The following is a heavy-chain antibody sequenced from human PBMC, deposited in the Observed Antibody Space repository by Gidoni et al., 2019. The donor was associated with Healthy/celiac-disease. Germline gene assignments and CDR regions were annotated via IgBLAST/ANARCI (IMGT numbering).Heavy chain of an antibody. D-gene: IGHD2-2*01. V-gene: IGHV4-39*01. CDR1: GGSISSSSSF. CDR2: IFYSGST. CDR3: ARPGYCSDTSCSEWYFDL. J-gene: IGHJ2*01. Sequence: QLQLQESGPGLVKPSETLSLTWTVSGGSISSSSSFWGWSRQPPGKGLEWIGIIFYSGSTYYNPSLKSRVTISVDTSKNQFSLKLSSVTAADTAVYYCARPGYCSDTSCSEWYFDLWGRGTLVTVSS.